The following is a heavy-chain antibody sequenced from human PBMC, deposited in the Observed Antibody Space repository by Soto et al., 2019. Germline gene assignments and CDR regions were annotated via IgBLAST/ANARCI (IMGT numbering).Heavy chain of an antibody. CDR3: TRDGMTPGDT. CDR2: VFSSVSA. D-gene: IGHD2-21*02. V-gene: IGHV4-4*07. CDR1: DVCVTRYT. Sequence: LETRSLACSVSDVCVTRYTWNWVRQPANKGLEWIGRVFSSVSATYSPSLKSRVRISMDTPENRISLKLDSVTAADAGVYYCTRDGMTPGDTWGPGTLVTVSS. J-gene: IGHJ4*02.